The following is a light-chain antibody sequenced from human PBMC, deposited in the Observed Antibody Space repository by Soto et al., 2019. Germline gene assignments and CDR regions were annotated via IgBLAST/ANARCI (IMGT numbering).Light chain of an antibody. Sequence: DILVTQSPSFLSASVVDRVTITCQASQDITKYLNWYQQKPGEAPKLLIYDAFNLQTGVPSRFSGSGSGTDFTLTISSLQPEDIATYYCQQYDNLLYTFGQGTTLEIK. V-gene: IGKV1-33*01. CDR3: QQYDNLLYT. CDR1: QDITKY. J-gene: IGKJ2*01. CDR2: DAF.